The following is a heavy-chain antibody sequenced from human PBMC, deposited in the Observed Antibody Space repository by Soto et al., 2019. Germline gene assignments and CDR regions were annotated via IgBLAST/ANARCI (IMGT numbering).Heavy chain of an antibody. V-gene: IGHV4-31*03. Sequence: LSLTCTVSGGSISDGYYWSWIRQHPGKGLEWIGSISYSGSTSYNPSLKSRLTISVDRSKSQFSLNLSSVTAADTAVYYCARRDRSGYSYWLDTWGQGTLVTVSS. CDR1: GGSISDGYY. D-gene: IGHD3-22*01. J-gene: IGHJ5*02. CDR3: ARRDRSGYSYWLDT. CDR2: ISYSGST.